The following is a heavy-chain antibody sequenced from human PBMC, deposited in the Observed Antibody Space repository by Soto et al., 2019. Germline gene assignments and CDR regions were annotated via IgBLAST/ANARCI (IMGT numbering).Heavy chain of an antibody. D-gene: IGHD4-4*01. J-gene: IGHJ6*03. Sequence: SETLSLTCTVSGGSISSSSYYWGWIRQPPGKGLEWIGSIYYSGSTYYNPSLKSRVTISVDTSKNQFSLKLSSVTAADTAVYYCARPKTTGIYYYYMDVWGKGTTVTVSS. V-gene: IGHV4-39*01. CDR2: IYYSGST. CDR1: GGSISSSSYY. CDR3: ARPKTTGIYYYYMDV.